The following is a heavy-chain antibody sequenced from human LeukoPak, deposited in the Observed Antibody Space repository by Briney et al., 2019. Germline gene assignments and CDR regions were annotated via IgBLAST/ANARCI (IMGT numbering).Heavy chain of an antibody. V-gene: IGHV1-2*02. CDR2: INPNSGGT. D-gene: IGHD5-18*01. J-gene: IGHJ4*02. Sequence: GASVKVSCKASGYTFTGYYMHWVRQAPGQGREWMGWINPNSGGTNYAQKFQGRVTMTRDTSISTAYMELSRLRSDDTAVYYCARVSSGYSYGHFDYWGQGTLVTVSS. CDR1: GYTFTGYY. CDR3: ARVSSGYSYGHFDY.